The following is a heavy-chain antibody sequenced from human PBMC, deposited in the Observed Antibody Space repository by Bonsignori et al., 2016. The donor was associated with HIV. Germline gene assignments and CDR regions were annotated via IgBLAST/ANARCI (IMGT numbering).Heavy chain of an antibody. V-gene: IGHV3-30-3*01. D-gene: IGHD4-17*01. CDR2: ISYDGGSK. J-gene: IGHJ4*02. CDR3: ARDLEPYGRLVGYFDY. Sequence: WIRQPPGKGLEWVAIISYDGGSKFYGDSVKGRFTISRDNSKNTLYLQMNSLRAADTAVYYCARDLEPYGRLVGYFDYWGQGTLVTVSS.